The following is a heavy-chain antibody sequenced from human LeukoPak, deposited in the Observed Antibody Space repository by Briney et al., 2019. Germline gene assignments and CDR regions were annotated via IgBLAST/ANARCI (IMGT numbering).Heavy chain of an antibody. D-gene: IGHD3-10*01. CDR1: GGSISGYY. Sequence: PSETLSLTCNVSGGSISGYYWTWIRQPAGKGLEWIGRIYTSGTTNYNPSLKSRVPMSVDTSKNQFSLKLSSVTAADTAVYYCARDNRYYYGSGSPYFDYWGQGTLVTVSS. CDR3: ARDNRYYYGSGSPYFDY. J-gene: IGHJ4*02. V-gene: IGHV4-4*07. CDR2: IYTSGTT.